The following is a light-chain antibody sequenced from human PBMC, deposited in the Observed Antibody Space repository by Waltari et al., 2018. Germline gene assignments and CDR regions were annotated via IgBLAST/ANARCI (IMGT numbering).Light chain of an antibody. CDR3: QVWESSGDHRV. CDR1: RIGGKS. J-gene: IGLJ3*02. CDR2: HDG. Sequence: HVVTQPPSASVAPGKTARITCGGERIGGKSVYWYQQKAGQAPVVVSSHDGDRPVRTPVGFSGSNCGNTATLARRSGGAGDEAGYCCQVWESSGDHRVFGGGTRLAVL. V-gene: IGLV3-21*01.